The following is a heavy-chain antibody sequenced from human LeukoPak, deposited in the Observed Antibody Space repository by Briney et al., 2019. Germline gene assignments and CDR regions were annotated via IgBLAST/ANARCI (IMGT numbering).Heavy chain of an antibody. CDR2: IRYDGSNK. CDR1: GFTFSSYG. Sequence: GGSLRLSCAASGFTFSSYGMHWVRQAPGKGLEWVAFIRYDGSNKYYADSVKGRFTISRDNSKNTLYLQMNSLRAEDTAVYYSAKDGGGYNFLDYWGQGTLVTVSS. V-gene: IGHV3-30*02. CDR3: AKDGGGYNFLDY. J-gene: IGHJ4*02. D-gene: IGHD5-24*01.